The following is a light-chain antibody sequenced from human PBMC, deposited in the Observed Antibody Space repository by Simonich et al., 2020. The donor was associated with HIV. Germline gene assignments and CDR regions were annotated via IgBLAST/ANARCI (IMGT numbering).Light chain of an antibody. CDR2: DKT. Sequence: QSVLTQPPSVSGAPGQRVTISCTGSSSNIGAGYAVHWYQQLPGTAPNILIYDKTKRPAGGPDRFSVSKSGTSASLAITGLQAEDEADYYCQSYDSSLSGWVFGGGTKLTVL. J-gene: IGLJ3*02. V-gene: IGLV1-40*01. CDR3: QSYDSSLSGWV. CDR1: SSNIGAGYA.